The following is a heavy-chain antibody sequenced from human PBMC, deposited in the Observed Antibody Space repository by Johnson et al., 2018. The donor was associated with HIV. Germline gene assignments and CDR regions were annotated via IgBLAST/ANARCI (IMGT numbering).Heavy chain of an antibody. CDR2: ISNDGNNK. J-gene: IGHJ3*02. CDR3: ARVGGSWMLDAFDI. Sequence: QVQLVESGGGVVQPGRSLRLSCVASGFTFSGSAMHWVRQASGKGLEWVALISNDGNNKYYADSVKGRFTISRDNSKNTLYLQMNSLRAGDSAVYYCARVGGSWMLDAFDIWGQGTVVTVSS. CDR1: GFTFSGSA. D-gene: IGHD3-10*01. V-gene: IGHV3-30*04.